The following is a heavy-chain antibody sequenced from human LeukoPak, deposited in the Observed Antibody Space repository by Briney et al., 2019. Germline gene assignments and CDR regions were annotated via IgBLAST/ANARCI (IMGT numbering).Heavy chain of an antibody. V-gene: IGHV4-59*08. D-gene: IGHD6-13*01. CDR1: GGSITTNY. CDR2: IYYTGST. J-gene: IGHJ4*02. CDR3: ARMSSSWLTVDH. Sequence: SETLSLTCTVSGGSITTNYWSWIRQPPGKGLEWIGYIYYTGSTNYNPSLTSRVTISVDTSKNQFSLKLSSVTAADTAIYYCARMSSSWLTVDHGGQGTLVTVSA.